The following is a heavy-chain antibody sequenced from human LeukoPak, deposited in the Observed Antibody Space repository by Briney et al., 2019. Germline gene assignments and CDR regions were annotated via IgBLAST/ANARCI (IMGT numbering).Heavy chain of an antibody. V-gene: IGHV4-39*01. CDR1: GGSISSSSYY. CDR2: MYYTGST. Sequence: SETLSLTSTVSGGSISSSSYYWGWIRQPPGKGLEYIGYMYYTGSTYYNPSLKSRVTISVDRPKSQFSLELSSVTAADTAVYYCARSGSGSYYGDYFDYWGQGFLVTVSS. D-gene: IGHD1-26*01. CDR3: ARSGSGSYYGDYFDY. J-gene: IGHJ4*02.